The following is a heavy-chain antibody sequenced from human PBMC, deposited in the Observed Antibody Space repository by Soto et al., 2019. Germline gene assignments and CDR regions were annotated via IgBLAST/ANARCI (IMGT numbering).Heavy chain of an antibody. D-gene: IGHD5-12*01. CDR3: ARVNIRGGYEFNWFDP. CDR2: IIPIFGTA. CDR1: GGTVSSYA. V-gene: IGHV1-69*01. Sequence: QVQLVQSGAEVKKPGSSVKVSCKASGGTVSSYAISWVRQAPGQGLEWMGGIIPIFGTANYAQKFQGRVTITADESTSTAYMELSSLRAEDTAVYYCARVNIRGGYEFNWFDPWGQGTLVTVSS. J-gene: IGHJ5*02.